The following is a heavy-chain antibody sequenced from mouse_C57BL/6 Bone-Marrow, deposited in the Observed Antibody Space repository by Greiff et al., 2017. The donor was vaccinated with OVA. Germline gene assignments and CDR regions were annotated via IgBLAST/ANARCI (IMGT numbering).Heavy chain of an antibody. CDR2: IDPSDSYT. V-gene: IGHV1-50*01. J-gene: IGHJ4*01. CDR3: ARDGKGAMDY. CDR1: GYTFTSYW. Sequence: QVQLQQPGAELVKPGASVKLSCKASGYTFTSYWMQWVKQRPGQGLEWIGEIDPSDSYTNYNQKFKGKATLTVDTSSSTAYMQLSSLTSEDSAVDYCARDGKGAMDYWGQGTSVTVSS. D-gene: IGHD2-1*01.